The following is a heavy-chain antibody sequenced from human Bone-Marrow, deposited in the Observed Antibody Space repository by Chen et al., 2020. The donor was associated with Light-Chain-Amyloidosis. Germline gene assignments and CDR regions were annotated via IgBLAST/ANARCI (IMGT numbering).Heavy chain of an antibody. CDR2: IYPDDSDA. CDR3: ARRRDGYNFDY. CDR1: GYTFPIYW. Sequence: SGPEVKKPGESLKISCKGSGYTFPIYWIGWVRQMPGKGLEWMGVIYPDDSDARYSPSFEGQVTISADKSITTAYLQWRSLKASDTAMYYCARRRDGYNFDYWGQGTLVTVSS. V-gene: IGHV5-51*01. J-gene: IGHJ4*02. D-gene: IGHD5-12*01.